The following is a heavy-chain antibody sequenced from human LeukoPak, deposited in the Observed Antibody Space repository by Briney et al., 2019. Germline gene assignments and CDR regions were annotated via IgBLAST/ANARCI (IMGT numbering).Heavy chain of an antibody. V-gene: IGHV4-59*08. CDR3: AKCRRMVDAFDI. Sequence: SETLSLTCSVSGGSISSYYWSWIRQPPGKGLEWIGYIYNSGSTNYNPSLKSRVTISADTSKNQFSLKLSSVTAADTAVYYCAKCRRMVDAFDIWGQGTMVTVSS. J-gene: IGHJ3*02. CDR2: IYNSGST. D-gene: IGHD3-10*01. CDR1: GGSISSYY.